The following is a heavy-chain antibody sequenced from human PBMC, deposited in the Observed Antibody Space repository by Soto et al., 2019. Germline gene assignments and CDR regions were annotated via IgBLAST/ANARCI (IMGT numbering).Heavy chain of an antibody. V-gene: IGHV3-48*03. CDR3: ARDYSAPFDY. CDR2: ISSRGSSI. D-gene: IGHD1-26*01. CDR1: RFTFSNYE. Sequence: EVQLVESGGGLVQPGGSLRLSCAASRFTFSNYELNWVRQAPGKGLEWIAYISSRGSSIHYADSVKGRFTISRDDAKNSLYLQMNSLIAEDTAVYYCARDYSAPFDYRGQGTLVTVSS. J-gene: IGHJ4*02.